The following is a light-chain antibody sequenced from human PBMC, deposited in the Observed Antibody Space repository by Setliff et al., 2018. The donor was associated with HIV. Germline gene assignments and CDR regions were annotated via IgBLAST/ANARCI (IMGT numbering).Light chain of an antibody. CDR1: SSDIGTYDR. V-gene: IGLV2-14*03. Sequence: QSVLTRPASVSGTPGQSITISCTGSSSDIGTYDRVSWYQQRPDGGPRLIIYDVIHRPSGVPHRFSGSKSGNTASLTISGLQTEDEADYYCMSYLSTNSYVFGTGTKVTVL. J-gene: IGLJ1*01. CDR3: MSYLSTNSYV. CDR2: DVI.